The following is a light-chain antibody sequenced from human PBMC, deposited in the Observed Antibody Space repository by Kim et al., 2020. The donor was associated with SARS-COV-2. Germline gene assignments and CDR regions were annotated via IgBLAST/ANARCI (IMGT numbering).Light chain of an antibody. V-gene: IGKV1-12*01. CDR3: QQADTFPYT. J-gene: IGKJ2*01. CDR1: QNIQKW. Sequence: DIQMTQSPSSVSASVGDRVTITCRASQNIQKWLAWYQQKPGKAPKLLIYAASDLETGVPSRFSGSESGTDFTLTISSLQPEDSATYYCQQADTFPYTFGQGTKVEIK. CDR2: AAS.